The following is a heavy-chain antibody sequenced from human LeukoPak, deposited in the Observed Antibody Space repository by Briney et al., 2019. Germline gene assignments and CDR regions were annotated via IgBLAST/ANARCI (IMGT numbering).Heavy chain of an antibody. D-gene: IGHD4-17*01. CDR2: MNPNSGNT. V-gene: IGHV1-8*01. Sequence: GASVKVSCKASGYTFTSYDINWVRQDTGQGLEWMGWMNPNSGNTGYAQKFQGRVTMTRNTSISTAYMELSSLRSEDTAVYYCARVGEHDYGDYVWGQGTLVTVSS. J-gene: IGHJ4*02. CDR3: ARVGEHDYGDYV. CDR1: GYTFTSYD.